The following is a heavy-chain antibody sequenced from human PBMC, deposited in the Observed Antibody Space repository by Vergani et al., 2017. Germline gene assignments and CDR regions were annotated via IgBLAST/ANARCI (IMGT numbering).Heavy chain of an antibody. CDR3: VGLLGYCSGVSCYSGGHDAFDS. J-gene: IGHJ3*02. D-gene: IGHD2-15*01. Sequence: EVQLVQSGAEVKKPGESLKISCKGSGYSFTSYWIGWVRQMPGKGLEWMGIIYPGDSDTRYSPSFQGQVTISADNSISTAYLQWSSLKASDTAMYYCVGLLGYCSGVSCYSGGHDAFDSWGQGTMVTVSS. CDR2: IYPGDSDT. CDR1: GYSFTSYW. V-gene: IGHV5-51*01.